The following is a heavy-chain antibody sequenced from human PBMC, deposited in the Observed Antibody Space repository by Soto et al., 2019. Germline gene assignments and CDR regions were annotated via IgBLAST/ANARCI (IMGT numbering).Heavy chain of an antibody. D-gene: IGHD3-16*01. CDR3: VRRWGYDAFDI. Sequence: QVQLVESGGGVVQPGRSLRLSCAASGFTFSSYGMHWVRQAPGKGLEWVAVIKGRFTISRDNSKNTLYLQMNSLRAEDTAVSYCVRRWGYDAFDIWGQGTMVTVS. V-gene: IGHV3-33*01. J-gene: IGHJ3*02. CDR2: I. CDR1: GFTFSSYG.